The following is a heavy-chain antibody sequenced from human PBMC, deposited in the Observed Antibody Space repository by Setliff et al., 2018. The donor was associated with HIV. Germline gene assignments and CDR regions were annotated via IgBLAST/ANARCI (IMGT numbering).Heavy chain of an antibody. V-gene: IGHV4-59*03. CDR2: IHHTGST. D-gene: IGHD3-3*01. CDR3: APGEGVASTYYHD. CDR1: GGSISGYY. Sequence: SETLSLTCTVSGGSISGYYWNWIRQPPGKGLEWIGFIHHTGSTVSNPSLKSRVTILMDLSRNQLSLHLASVTTADTAVYFCAPGEGVASTYYHDWGQGTQVTVS. J-gene: IGHJ4*01.